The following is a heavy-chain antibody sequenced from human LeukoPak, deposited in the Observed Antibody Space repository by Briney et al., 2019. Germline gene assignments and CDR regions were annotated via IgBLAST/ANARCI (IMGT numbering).Heavy chain of an antibody. CDR2: FDPEDGET. D-gene: IGHD3-22*01. V-gene: IGHV1-24*01. Sequence: ASGNVSCNVSGYTLAEVSMHWVRQAPGKWREWMGGFDPEDGETIYAQQLQGRVTMTKHTSTHTAYMELSRLNSEDTAVYYCATWYYYDSSDYYLADYWGQGTLVTVSS. J-gene: IGHJ4*02. CDR1: GYTLAEVS. CDR3: ATWYYYDSSDYYLADY.